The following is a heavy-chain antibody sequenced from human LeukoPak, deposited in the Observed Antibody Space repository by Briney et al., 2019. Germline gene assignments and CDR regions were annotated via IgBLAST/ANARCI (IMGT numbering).Heavy chain of an antibody. J-gene: IGHJ4*02. CDR2: IKQDGSDK. Sequence: GGSLRLSCAASGFTFSFYWMRWVRQAPGKGLEGVANIKQDGSDKYYVDSVKGRFTISRDNAKNSVYLQMNSLRAEDTAIYYCARDPGVVPAAYDYWGQGTLVSVSS. CDR3: ARDPGVVPAAYDY. CDR1: GFTFSFYW. D-gene: IGHD2-2*01. V-gene: IGHV3-7*03.